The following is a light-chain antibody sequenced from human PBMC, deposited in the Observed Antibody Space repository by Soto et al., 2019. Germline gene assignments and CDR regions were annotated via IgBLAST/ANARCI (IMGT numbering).Light chain of an antibody. J-gene: IGKJ3*01. CDR1: HPIARY. CDR3: QQSYSAPRA. Sequence: DIQMTQSPSSLSASVGDSVTIACRASHPIARYLHWYQQRPGNAPKLLIYDASTLQSGVPSRFSGSASGTDFTLTISGLQPEDFATYYFQQSYSAPRAVGPGTKVDSK. CDR2: DAS. V-gene: IGKV1-39*01.